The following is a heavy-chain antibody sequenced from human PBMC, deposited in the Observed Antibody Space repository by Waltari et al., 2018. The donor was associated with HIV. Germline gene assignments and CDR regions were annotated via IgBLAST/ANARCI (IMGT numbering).Heavy chain of an antibody. CDR3: VTDWGSGTSWLGAFDL. V-gene: IGHV3-15*01. Sequence: EVQLVESGGGFVKPGGSLRLSCAASGFPFRNAWLYWFRQAPGKGLEWIGRIKSKGHAEATEYAAPVQGRFTVSRDDSKNTVYLQMDSLKSEDTATYYCVTDWGSGTSWLGAFDLWGRGTKVTV. D-gene: IGHD3-16*01. CDR1: GFPFRNAW. J-gene: IGHJ3*01. CDR2: IKSKGHAEAT.